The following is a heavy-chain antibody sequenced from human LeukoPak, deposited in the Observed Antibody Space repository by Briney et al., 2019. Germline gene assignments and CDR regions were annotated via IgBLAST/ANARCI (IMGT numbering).Heavy chain of an antibody. Sequence: PGGSLRLSCAASGFTFSSYSMNWVRQAPGKGLEWVSYISSSSSTIYYADSVKGRFTISRDNAKNSLYLQMNSLRAEDTAVYYCARDQTPQLIIAVAGDRYGMDVWGQGTTVTVSS. CDR3: ARDQTPQLIIAVAGDRYGMDV. D-gene: IGHD6-19*01. CDR1: GFTFSSYS. V-gene: IGHV3-48*04. J-gene: IGHJ6*02. CDR2: ISSSSSTI.